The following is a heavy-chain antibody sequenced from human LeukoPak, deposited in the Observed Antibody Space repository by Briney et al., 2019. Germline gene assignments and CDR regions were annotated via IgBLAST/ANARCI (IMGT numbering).Heavy chain of an antibody. J-gene: IGHJ6*02. CDR1: GYTFTSYG. CDR3: TAHPREYYYDSSGYYYYYGMDV. Sequence: SVKVSCKASGYTFTSYGISWVRQAPGQGLEWMGGIIPIFGTANYAQKFQGRVTITADESTSTAYMELSSLRSEDTAVYYCTAHPREYYYDSSGYYYYYGMDVWGQGTTVTVSS. V-gene: IGHV1-69*13. CDR2: IIPIFGTA. D-gene: IGHD3-22*01.